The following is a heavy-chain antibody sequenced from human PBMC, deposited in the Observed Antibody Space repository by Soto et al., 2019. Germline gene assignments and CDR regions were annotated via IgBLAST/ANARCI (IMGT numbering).Heavy chain of an antibody. Sequence: GGSLRLSCAASGFTFSSYAMSWVRQAPGKGLKWISSISGSGTSTYYADSVKGRFTISRDNSKNTMYLQMNSLRAEDTALYFCATRITVFGLLIPPFDPWGQGTRVTVSS. V-gene: IGHV3-23*01. CDR3: ATRITVFGLLIPPFDP. CDR2: ISGSGTST. CDR1: GFTFSSYA. D-gene: IGHD3-3*01. J-gene: IGHJ5*02.